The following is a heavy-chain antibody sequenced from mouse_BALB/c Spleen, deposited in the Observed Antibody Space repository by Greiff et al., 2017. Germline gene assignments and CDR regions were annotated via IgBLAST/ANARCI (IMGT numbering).Heavy chain of an antibody. CDR2: ISSGGSYT. CDR3: ARTTDYLDY. CDR1: GFTFSSYG. D-gene: IGHD1-1*01. V-gene: IGHV5-6*01. J-gene: IGHJ2*01. Sequence: EVHLVESGGDLVKPGGSLKLSCAASGFTFSSYGMSWVRQTPDKRLEWVATISSGGSYTYYPDSVKGRFTISRDNAKNTLYLQMSSLKSEDTAMYYCARTTDYLDYWGQGTTLTVSS.